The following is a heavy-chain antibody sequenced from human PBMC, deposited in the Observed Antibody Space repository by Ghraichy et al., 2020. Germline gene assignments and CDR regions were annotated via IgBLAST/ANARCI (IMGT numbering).Heavy chain of an antibody. CDR2: IKPDGSEK. D-gene: IGHD2-2*01. CDR1: GHTFSSYW. Sequence: GGSLRLSCAASGHTFSSYWMTWVRQAPGKGLEWVANIKPDGSEKYYVDSVKGRFTISRDNANNSLYLQMNSLRAEDKAVYYCASRYCSVTSCFNSVYAYLDYWGQGTLVTVSS. CDR3: ASRYCSVTSCFNSVYAYLDY. J-gene: IGHJ4*02. V-gene: IGHV3-7*01.